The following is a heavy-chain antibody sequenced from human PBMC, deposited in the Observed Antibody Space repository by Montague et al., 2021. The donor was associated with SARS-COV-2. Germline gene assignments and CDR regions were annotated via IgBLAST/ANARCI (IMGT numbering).Heavy chain of an antibody. CDR3: ARHVDPSGGSCRNWYFDL. Sequence: SETLSLTCTVSGGSISSSSYYWGWIRQPPGKGLEWIGSIYYSGSTYYNPSLKSRVTVAVDTSKNQFSLRLISLTAADTAMYYCARHVDPSGGSCRNWYFDLWGRGALVTVS. V-gene: IGHV4-39*01. D-gene: IGHD2-15*01. CDR2: IYYSGST. J-gene: IGHJ2*01. CDR1: GGSISSSSYY.